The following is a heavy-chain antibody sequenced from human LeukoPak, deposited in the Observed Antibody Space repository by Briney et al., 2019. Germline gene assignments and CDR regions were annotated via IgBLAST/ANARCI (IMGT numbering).Heavy chain of an antibody. V-gene: IGHV4-4*02. J-gene: IGHJ4*02. D-gene: IGHD6-19*01. CDR2: IYHSGST. Sequence: SGTLSLTCAVSGGSISSSNWWSWVRQPPGKGLEWIGEIYHSGSTNYNPSLKSRVTISVDTSKNQFSLKLSSATAADTAVYYCARQGRAVAGIDYWGQGTLVTVSS. CDR3: ARQGRAVAGIDY. CDR1: GGSISSSNW.